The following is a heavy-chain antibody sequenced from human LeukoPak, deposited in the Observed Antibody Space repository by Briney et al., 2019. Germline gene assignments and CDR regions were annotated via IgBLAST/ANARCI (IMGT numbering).Heavy chain of an antibody. CDR3: ARVIPYYYDSSGHIVNYYYYGMDV. J-gene: IGHJ6*02. CDR1: GYTFTSYG. Sequence: ASVKVSCKASGYTFTSYGISWVRQAPGQGLEWMGWISAYNGNTNYAQKLQGRVTMTTDTSTSTAYMELRSLRSDDTAVYYCARVIPYYYDSSGHIVNYYYYGMDVWGQGTTVTVSS. V-gene: IGHV1-18*01. D-gene: IGHD3-22*01. CDR2: ISAYNGNT.